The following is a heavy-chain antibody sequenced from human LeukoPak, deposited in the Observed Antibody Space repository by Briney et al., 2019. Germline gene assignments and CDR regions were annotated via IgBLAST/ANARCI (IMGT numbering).Heavy chain of an antibody. CDR3: AREKWDSSSSFDY. V-gene: IGHV3-33*08. CDR1: GSGFTFGNFA. CDR2: IWYDGSNK. D-gene: IGHD6-6*01. Sequence: GGSLRLSCEASGSGFTFGNFAFSWVRQAPGKGLEWVAVIWYDGSNKYYADSVKGRFTISRDNSKNTLYLQMNSLRAEDTAVYYCAREKWDSSSSFDYWDQGTLVTVSS. J-gene: IGHJ4*02.